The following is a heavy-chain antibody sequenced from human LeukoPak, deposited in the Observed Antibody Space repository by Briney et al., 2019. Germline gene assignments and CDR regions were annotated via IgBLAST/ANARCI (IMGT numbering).Heavy chain of an antibody. V-gene: IGHV4-31*03. Sequence: SETLSLTCTVSGGSISSGGYYWSWIRQHPGKGLEWIGYIYYSGSTYYNPSLKSRVTISVDTSKNQFSLKLSSVTAADTAVYYCARDARNDYGDYVPFDYWGHGTLVTVSS. CDR3: ARDARNDYGDYVPFDY. CDR1: GGSISSGGYY. CDR2: IYYSGST. D-gene: IGHD4-17*01. J-gene: IGHJ4*01.